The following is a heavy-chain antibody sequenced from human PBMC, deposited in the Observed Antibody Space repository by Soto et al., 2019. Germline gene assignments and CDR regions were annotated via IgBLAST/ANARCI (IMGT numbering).Heavy chain of an antibody. V-gene: IGHV4-59*08. J-gene: IGHJ4*02. CDR2: IYYSGST. D-gene: IGHD3-10*01. Sequence: SETLSLTCTVSGGSISSYCWSWIRQPPGKGLEWIGYIYYSGSTNYNPSLKSRVTISVDTSKNQFSLKLNSMTAADTAVYYCARHNYGSGSTYFDYWGQGTLVTVSS. CDR1: GGSISSYC. CDR3: ARHNYGSGSTYFDY.